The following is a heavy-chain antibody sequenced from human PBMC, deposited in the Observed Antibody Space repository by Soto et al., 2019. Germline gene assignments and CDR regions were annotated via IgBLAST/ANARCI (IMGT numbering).Heavy chain of an antibody. V-gene: IGHV3-30*18. D-gene: IGHD2-2*03. Sequence: QVQLVESGGGVVQPGRSLRLSCAASGFTFSSYGMHWVRQAPGKGLEWVAVISYDGSNKYYADSVKGRFTISSDNSKNTLYLQMNSLIAEDTAVYYCAKSSGAGYEYFQHWGQGTLVTVSS. CDR1: GFTFSSYG. CDR3: AKSSGAGYEYFQH. J-gene: IGHJ1*01. CDR2: ISYDGSNK.